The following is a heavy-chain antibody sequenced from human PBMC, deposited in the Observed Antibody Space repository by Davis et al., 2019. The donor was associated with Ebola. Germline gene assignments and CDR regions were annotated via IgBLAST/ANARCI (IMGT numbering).Heavy chain of an antibody. CDR2: IYPGYSDT. J-gene: IGHJ6*02. Sequence: GESLKISCKGSGYSFTSYWIGWVRQIPAKGLEWMGIIYPGYSDTRSSPSFQGQVTISADKSISTAYLQWSSLKASDTAMYYCARTVATYGSGSYYYYYYGMDVWGQGTTVTVSS. CDR3: ARTVATYGSGSYYYYYYGMDV. CDR1: GYSFTSYW. D-gene: IGHD3-10*01. V-gene: IGHV5-51*01.